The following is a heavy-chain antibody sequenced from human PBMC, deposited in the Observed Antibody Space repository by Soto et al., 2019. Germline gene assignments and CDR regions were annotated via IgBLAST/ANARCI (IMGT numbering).Heavy chain of an antibody. CDR2: MNPNSGNS. Sequence: QVQLVQSGAEVKKPGASVKVSCKASGYTFTSYDINWVRQATGQGPEWMGWMNPNSGNSGYALKFQGRVTMTRDTSITTAYMELSSLRSEDTAVYYCERGQVNYDSSGYNDHWGQGTLVTVAS. CDR3: ERGQVNYDSSGYNDH. J-gene: IGHJ4*02. D-gene: IGHD3-22*01. CDR1: GYTFTSYD. V-gene: IGHV1-8*01.